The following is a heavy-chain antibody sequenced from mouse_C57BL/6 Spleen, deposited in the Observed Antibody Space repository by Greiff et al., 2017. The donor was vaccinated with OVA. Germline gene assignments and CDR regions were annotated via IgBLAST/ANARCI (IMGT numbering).Heavy chain of an antibody. V-gene: IGHV1-55*01. J-gene: IGHJ3*01. CDR3: ARYDYDVDWFAY. CDR2: IYPGSGST. Sequence: VQLQQPGAELVKPGASVKMSCKASGYTFTSYWITWVKQRPGQGLEWIGDIYPGSGSTNYNEKFKSKATLTVDTSSSTAYMQLSSLTSEDSAVYYCARYDYDVDWFAYWGQGTLVTVSA. CDR1: GYTFTSYW. D-gene: IGHD2-4*01.